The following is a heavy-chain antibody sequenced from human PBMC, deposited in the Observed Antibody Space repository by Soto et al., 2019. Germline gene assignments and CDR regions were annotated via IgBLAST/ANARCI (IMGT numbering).Heavy chain of an antibody. CDR1: GFTFDDYA. D-gene: IGHD4-17*01. Sequence: EVHLVESGGGVAQPGRSLRLSCATSGFTFDDYAMHWVRQAPGKGLEWVSGISWNSDSTGYADSVKGRFTISRDNAKKSLFLQMNSLRSEDTAFYFCARTTCVYGEPLDSWGQGNLVTVS. CDR3: ARTTCVYGEPLDS. V-gene: IGHV3-9*01. CDR2: ISWNSDST. J-gene: IGHJ4*02.